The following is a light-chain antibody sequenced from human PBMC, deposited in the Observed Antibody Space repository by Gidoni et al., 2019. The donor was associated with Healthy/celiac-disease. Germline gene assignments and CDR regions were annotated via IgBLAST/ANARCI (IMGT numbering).Light chain of an antibody. V-gene: IGKV1-39*01. CDR2: AAS. Sequence: IQMTQSPSSLSASVGDRVTITCRASQSISSYLNWYQQKPGKAPKLLIYAASSLQSGVPSRFSGSGSGTDFTLTISSLQPEDFATYYCQQSYSTPPLTFGRGTKVEIK. J-gene: IGKJ4*01. CDR1: QSISSY. CDR3: QQSYSTPPLT.